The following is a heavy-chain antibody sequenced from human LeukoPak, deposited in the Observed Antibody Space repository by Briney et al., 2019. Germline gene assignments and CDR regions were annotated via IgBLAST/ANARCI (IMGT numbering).Heavy chain of an antibody. J-gene: IGHJ4*01. CDR2: ISYDGSNK. CDR3: ANGDYPVGSFDY. Sequence: SGGSLRLSCAASGLTFSSYEMNWVGQAPGKGLEWVAVISYDGSNKYYADSVEGRFTISRDNSKNTLYLQMNSPRAEDTAVYYCANGDYPVGSFDYWGNGTLVTVSS. V-gene: IGHV3-30*18. CDR1: GLTFSSYE. D-gene: IGHD4-17*01.